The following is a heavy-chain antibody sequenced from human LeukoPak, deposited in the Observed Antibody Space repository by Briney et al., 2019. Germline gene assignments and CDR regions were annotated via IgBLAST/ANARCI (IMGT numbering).Heavy chain of an antibody. CDR1: GGSISSGGYS. CDR2: IYHSGST. J-gene: IGHJ4*02. CDR3: ARSYDSSEVPETFDY. V-gene: IGHV4-30-2*02. Sequence: SETLSLTCAVSGGSISSGGYSWSWIRQPPGKGLEWIGYIYHSGSTYYNPSLKSRVTISVDTSKNQFSLKLSSVTAADTAVYYCARSYDSSEVPETFDYWGQGTLVTVSS. D-gene: IGHD3-22*01.